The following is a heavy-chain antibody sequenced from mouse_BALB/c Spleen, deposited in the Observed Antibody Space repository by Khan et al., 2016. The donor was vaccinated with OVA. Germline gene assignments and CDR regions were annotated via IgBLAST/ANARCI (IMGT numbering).Heavy chain of an antibody. CDR2: IYPGDGDT. D-gene: IGHD1-2*01. J-gene: IGHJ2*01. CDR3: ARSSAYYHDY. CDR1: GYAFSSYW. Sequence: QVQLQQSGAELVRPGSSVKISCKASGYAFSSYWMNWVKQRPGQGLEWIGQIYPGDGDTNYNGKFKGKATLTADKSSSTAYMQLSSLTSEDSAVYFCARSSAYYHDYWGQGTTLTVSS. V-gene: IGHV1-80*01.